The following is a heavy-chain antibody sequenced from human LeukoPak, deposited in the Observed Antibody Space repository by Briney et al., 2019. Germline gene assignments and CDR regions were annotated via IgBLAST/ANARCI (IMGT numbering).Heavy chain of an antibody. V-gene: IGHV3-9*01. CDR1: GFTFDDYA. CDR2: ISWNSGNI. CDR3: AKDKASSWPTYYFDY. D-gene: IGHD6-13*01. J-gene: IGHJ4*02. Sequence: GGSLRLSCAASGFTFDDYAMHWVRQAPGKGLEWVSGISWNSGNIGYADSVKGRFTISRDNAKNSLYLQMNSLRAEDTALYFCAKDKASSWPTYYFDYWGQGTLVTASS.